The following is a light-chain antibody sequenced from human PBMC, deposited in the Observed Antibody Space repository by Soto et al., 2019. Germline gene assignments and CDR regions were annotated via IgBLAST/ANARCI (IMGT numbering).Light chain of an antibody. CDR1: QSVSNNY. J-gene: IGKJ1*01. Sequence: EIVLTQSPGTLSLSPGERATLSCRASQSVSNNYLAWYQQKPGQAPRLLIYGASSRATGIPDRFSGSGSGTDFTLTISRLEPDDFAVYYCQQYGSSGTFGQGTKVDIK. CDR2: GAS. V-gene: IGKV3-20*01. CDR3: QQYGSSGT.